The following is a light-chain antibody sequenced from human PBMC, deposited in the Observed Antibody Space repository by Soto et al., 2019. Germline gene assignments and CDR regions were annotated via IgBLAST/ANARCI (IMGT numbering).Light chain of an antibody. CDR1: QRINNW. Sequence: DIQMTQSPSTLSASVGDRVTITCRASQRINNWLAWYQQKPGEAPKLLIYDASNLESGVPSRFRGSGSGTECNITLSTLRPDDFATYFCQQYDSFWTLGQGT. CDR2: DAS. J-gene: IGKJ1*01. V-gene: IGKV1-5*01. CDR3: QQYDSFWT.